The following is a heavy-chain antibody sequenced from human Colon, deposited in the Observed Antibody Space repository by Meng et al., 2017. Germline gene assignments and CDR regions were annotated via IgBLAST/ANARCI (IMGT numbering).Heavy chain of an antibody. V-gene: IGHV3-30-3*01. CDR2: ISSDGSNK. CDR3: AREAWGGTYGGPWFFDY. Sequence: GESLKISCAASGFTFTNYALHWVRQAPGKGLKWVAFISSDGSNKYYADSVKGRFTISRDNSKNTLYLQISSLRAEDTALYYCAREAWGGTYGGPWFFDYWGQGTRVTGSS. CDR1: GFTFTNYA. D-gene: IGHD1-26*01. J-gene: IGHJ4*02.